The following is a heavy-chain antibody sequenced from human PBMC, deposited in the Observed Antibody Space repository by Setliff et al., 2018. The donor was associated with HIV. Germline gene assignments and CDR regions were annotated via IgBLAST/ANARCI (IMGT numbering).Heavy chain of an antibody. J-gene: IGHJ4*01. Sequence: SETLSLTCTLNGVPLSDYYWNWIRQSPGKGLEWIVEVNHNGNINYNPSLKSRVTVSVDTSKTQYSLKLNSLTTADTAVYYCARYRSGDSDISLDQWGHGALVTVSS. CDR2: VNHNGNI. CDR1: GVPLSDYY. V-gene: IGHV4-34*01. CDR3: ARYRSGDSDISLDQ. D-gene: IGHD3-10*01.